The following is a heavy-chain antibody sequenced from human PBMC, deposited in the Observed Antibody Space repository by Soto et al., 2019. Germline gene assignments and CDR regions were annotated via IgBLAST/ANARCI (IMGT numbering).Heavy chain of an antibody. J-gene: IGHJ4*02. CDR3: ARGPPLGY. CDR1: GGSISGYY. Sequence: PSETLSLTCTVSGGSISGYYGSWIGQPPVQGLELIGYIYYSGSANYNPVLNSLCNISSATPKHQVPLKLRSVTAAATAAYHCARGPPLGYWGQGTRVTVSS. CDR2: IYYSGSA. V-gene: IGHV4-59*13.